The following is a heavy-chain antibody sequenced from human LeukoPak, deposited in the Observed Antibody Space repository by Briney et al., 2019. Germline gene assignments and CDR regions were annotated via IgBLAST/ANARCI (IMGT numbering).Heavy chain of an antibody. CDR3: ARERPYYGDYVFDY. D-gene: IGHD4-17*01. CDR2: IKQDGSEK. J-gene: IGHJ4*02. CDR1: GFTFSSYW. Sequence: GGSLRLSCAASGFTFSSYWMSWVRQAPGKGLGWVANIKQDGSEKYYVDSVKGRFTISRDNAKNSLYLQMNSLRAEDTAVYYCARERPYYGDYVFDYWGQGTLVTVSS. V-gene: IGHV3-7*01.